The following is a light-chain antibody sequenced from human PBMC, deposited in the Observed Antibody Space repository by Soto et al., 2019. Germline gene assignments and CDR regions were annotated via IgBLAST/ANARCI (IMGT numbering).Light chain of an antibody. V-gene: IGLV1-40*01. J-gene: IGLJ1*01. CDR2: ANN. Sequence: QSVLTQPPSVSGAPGQRVTISCTGSNSHIGAGYDVHWYQQLPGTAPKLVIYANNNRPSGVPDRFSASKSGTSASLAITGLQADDEADYYCQSYDSSLRGVFGTGTKLTVL. CDR1: NSHIGAGYD. CDR3: QSYDSSLRGV.